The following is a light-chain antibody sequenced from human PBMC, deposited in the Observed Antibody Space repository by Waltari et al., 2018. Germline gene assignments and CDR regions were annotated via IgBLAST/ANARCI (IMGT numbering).Light chain of an antibody. Sequence: EIVLTQSPGTLSLSPGDRATLSCRASQSVFSAYLAWYQQKPGQAPRGLIYGASRRATGIPARFSGSGSGTDFTLTISSLEPEDFAVYYCQHRDHWPPDATFGPGTKVDI. CDR3: QHRDHWPPDAT. CDR1: QSVFSAY. J-gene: IGKJ3*01. V-gene: IGKV3D-20*02. CDR2: GAS.